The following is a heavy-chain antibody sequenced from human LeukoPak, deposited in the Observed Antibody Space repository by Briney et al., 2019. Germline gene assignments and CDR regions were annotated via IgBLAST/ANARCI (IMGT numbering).Heavy chain of an antibody. J-gene: IGHJ1*01. CDR3: AKGIGSGWSEYFQH. Sequence: GGSLRLSCAASGFAFSSYAMGWVRQAPGKGLEWVSGLSASGGITYYADSVKGRFTISRDNSKNTLYLQMNSLRAEDTAVYYCAKGIGSGWSEYFQHWGQGTLVTVSS. CDR2: LSASGGIT. CDR1: GFAFSSYA. V-gene: IGHV3-23*01. D-gene: IGHD6-19*01.